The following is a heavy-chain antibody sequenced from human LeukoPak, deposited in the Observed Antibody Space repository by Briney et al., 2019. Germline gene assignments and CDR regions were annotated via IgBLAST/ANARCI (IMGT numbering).Heavy chain of an antibody. CDR2: IGTAGDT. CDR3: ARGTRLGVVDY. V-gene: IGHV3-13*01. Sequence: GGSLRLSCAASGFTFSSYDMHWVRQATGKGLEWVSAIGTAGDTYYPCSVKGRFTISRENANTSLCLQMNSLSAGDTAVYYCARGTRLGVVDYWGQGTLVTVSS. J-gene: IGHJ4*02. D-gene: IGHD3-16*01. CDR1: GFTFSSYD.